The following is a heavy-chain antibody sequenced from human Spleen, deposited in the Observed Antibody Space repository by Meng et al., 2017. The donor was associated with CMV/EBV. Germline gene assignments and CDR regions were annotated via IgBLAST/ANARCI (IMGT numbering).Heavy chain of an antibody. CDR2: ISYDGSNK. V-gene: IGHV3-30-3*01. CDR1: GFTFSSYA. Sequence: GGSLRLSCAASGFTFSSYAMHWVRQAPGKGLEWVAVISYDGSNKYYADSVKGRFTISRDNSKNTLYLQMNSLRAEDTAVYYCAKVDFVRTTDYWGQGTLVTVSS. D-gene: IGHD1-14*01. J-gene: IGHJ4*02. CDR3: AKVDFVRTTDY.